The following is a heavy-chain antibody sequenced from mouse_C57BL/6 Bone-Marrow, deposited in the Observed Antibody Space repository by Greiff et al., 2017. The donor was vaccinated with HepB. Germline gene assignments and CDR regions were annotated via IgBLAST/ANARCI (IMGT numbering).Heavy chain of an antibody. D-gene: IGHD2-14*01. Sequence: VQLQQSGAELVRPGASVKLSCTASGFNIKDDYMHWVKPRPEQGLEWIGWLDPENGDTEYASKFQGKATITADTSSTTAYLQLSSLTSEDTAVYYCTERVRRDYAMDYWGQGTSVTVSS. CDR3: TERVRRDYAMDY. CDR2: LDPENGDT. J-gene: IGHJ4*01. V-gene: IGHV14-4*01. CDR1: GFNIKDDY.